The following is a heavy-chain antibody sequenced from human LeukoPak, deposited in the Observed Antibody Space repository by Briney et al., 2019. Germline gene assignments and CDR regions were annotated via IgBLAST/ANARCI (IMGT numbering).Heavy chain of an antibody. CDR1: GGSLSAYY. D-gene: IGHD3-3*01. CDR3: ARYYDFWIGYYDAFDI. J-gene: IGHJ3*02. CDR2: INNSGST. Sequence: SEKLSLTGGVYGGSLSAYYWTWIRHPAGKGLEWIGEINNSGSTDYNRSLKRRVIISLDTSKNHLSLKLTAVTAADTAVYYCARYYDFWIGYYDAFDIWGQGTMVTVSS. V-gene: IGHV4-34*01.